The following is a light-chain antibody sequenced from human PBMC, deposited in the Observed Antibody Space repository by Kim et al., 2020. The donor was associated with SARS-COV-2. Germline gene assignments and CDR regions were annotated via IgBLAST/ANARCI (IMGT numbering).Light chain of an antibody. J-gene: IGLJ2*01. V-gene: IGLV2-8*01. Sequence: QSALTQPPSASGSPGQSVSISCTGTSSDVGGYDYVSWYQQHPGKAPKLIIYEVTRRPSGVPDRFSGSKSGNTASLTVSGLQAEDEGDYYCGPYTGSKHFGIFGGGAQLTVL. CDR1: SSDVGGYDY. CDR2: EVT. CDR3: GPYTGSKHFGI.